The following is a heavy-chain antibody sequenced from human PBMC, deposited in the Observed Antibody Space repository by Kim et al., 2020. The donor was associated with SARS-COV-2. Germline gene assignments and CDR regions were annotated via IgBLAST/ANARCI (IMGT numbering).Heavy chain of an antibody. V-gene: IGHV1-69*13. CDR2: IIPIFGTA. CDR1: GGTFSSYA. Sequence: SVKVSCKASGGTFSSYAISWVRQAPGQGLEWMGGIIPIFGTANYAQKFQGRVTITADESTSTAYMELSSLRSEDTAVYYCARADYDILTGYYPGGWYFDLWGRGTLVTVSS. D-gene: IGHD3-9*01. J-gene: IGHJ2*01. CDR3: ARADYDILTGYYPGGWYFDL.